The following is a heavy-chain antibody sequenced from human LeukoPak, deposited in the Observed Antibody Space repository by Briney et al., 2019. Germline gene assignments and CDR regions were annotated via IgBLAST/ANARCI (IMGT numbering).Heavy chain of an antibody. V-gene: IGHV3-23*01. D-gene: IGHD3-22*01. Sequence: GGSLRLSCAASGFTFSSYAMSWVRQAPGKGLEWVSGIRSSGGNTFYADSVKGRFTISRDNSKNTLYLQMNSLRAEDTAVYYCAKTYYYDSSGYYVPFDYWGQGTLVTVSS. J-gene: IGHJ4*02. CDR3: AKTYYYDSSGYYVPFDY. CDR1: GFTFSSYA. CDR2: IRSSGGNT.